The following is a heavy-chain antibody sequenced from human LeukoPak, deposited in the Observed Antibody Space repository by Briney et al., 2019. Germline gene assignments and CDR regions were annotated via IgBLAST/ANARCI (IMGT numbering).Heavy chain of an antibody. D-gene: IGHD6-19*01. CDR1: GGSISSGSYY. CDR2: IYTTGRT. V-gene: IGHV4-61*02. J-gene: IGHJ4*02. CDR3: AREDDSSGWVFDH. Sequence: PSETLSLTCTVSGGSISSGSYYWSWIRQPAGTGLQWIGRIYTTGRTSYNPSLKSRVTISVDTSKNHFSLKLNSVTAADTAVYYCAREDDSSGWVFDHWGQGTLVAVSS.